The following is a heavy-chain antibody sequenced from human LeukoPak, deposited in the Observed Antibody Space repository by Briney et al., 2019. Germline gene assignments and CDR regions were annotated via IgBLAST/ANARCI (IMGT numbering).Heavy chain of an antibody. J-gene: IGHJ3*02. CDR2: IYYSGST. D-gene: IGHD3-22*01. CDR3: ARGLYYYDSSGYSDAFDI. CDR1: GGSISSYY. V-gene: IGHV4-59*01. Sequence: PSETLSLTCTVSGGSISSYYWSWIRQPPGKGLEWIGYIYYSGSTNYNPSLKSQVTISVDTSKNQFSLKLSSVTAADTAVYYCARGLYYYDSSGYSDAFDIWGQGTMVTVSS.